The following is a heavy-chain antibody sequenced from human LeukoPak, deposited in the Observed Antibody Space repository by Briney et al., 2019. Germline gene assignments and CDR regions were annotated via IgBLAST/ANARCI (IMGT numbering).Heavy chain of an antibody. CDR2: IYTSGTT. CDR3: ARDKGIPAAGTHFDY. J-gene: IGHJ4*02. Sequence: SETLSLTCTVSGGSISSYYWSWIRQPAGKGLEWIGRIYTSGTTHYNPSLKSRVTMSVDTSKNQFSLKLSSVTAADTAVYYCARDKGIPAAGTHFDYWGQGTLVTVSS. D-gene: IGHD6-13*01. V-gene: IGHV4-4*07. CDR1: GGSISSYY.